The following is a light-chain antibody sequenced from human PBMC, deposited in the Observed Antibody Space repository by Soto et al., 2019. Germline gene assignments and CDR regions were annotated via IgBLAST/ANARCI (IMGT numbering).Light chain of an antibody. J-gene: IGLJ2*01. V-gene: IGLV2-14*01. Sequence: QSALTQPASVSGSPGQSIIISCTGTSSDVGGYNYVSWYQQYPGKAPKLMIYDVSNRPAGVSNRFSGSKSGSTASLTISGLQAEDEADYYCSSYTSSSTPVVFGGGTKVTVL. CDR2: DVS. CDR1: SSDVGGYNY. CDR3: SSYTSSSTPVV.